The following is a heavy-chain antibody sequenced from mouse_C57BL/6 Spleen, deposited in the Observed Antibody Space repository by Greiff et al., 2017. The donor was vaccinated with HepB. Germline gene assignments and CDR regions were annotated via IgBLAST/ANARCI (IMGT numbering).Heavy chain of an antibody. CDR3: TKGVTNYFDY. V-gene: IGHV5-4*03. D-gene: IGHD2-2*01. J-gene: IGHJ2*01. Sequence: DVKLVESGGGLVKPGGSLKLSCAASGFTFSSYAVSWVRQTPEKRLEWVATISDGGSYTYYPDNVKGRFTISRDNAKNNLYLQMSHLKSEDTAVYYCTKGVTNYFDYWGQGTTLTVSS. CDR2: ISDGGSYT. CDR1: GFTFSSYA.